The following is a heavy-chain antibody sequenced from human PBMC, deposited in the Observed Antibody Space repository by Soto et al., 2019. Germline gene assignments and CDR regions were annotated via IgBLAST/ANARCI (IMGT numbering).Heavy chain of an antibody. J-gene: IGHJ6*02. V-gene: IGHV1-8*01. CDR1: GYTFTSDD. CDR2: MNPNSGNT. D-gene: IGHD3-10*01. CDR3: ARGRAELLWFGKLLYGMDV. Sequence: ASVKVSFNASGYTFTSDDINWARQATGQGLEWMGWMNPNSGNTGYAQKFQGRVTMTRNTSISTAYMELSSLRSEDTAVYYCARGRAELLWFGKLLYGMDVWRQGTTVTVSS.